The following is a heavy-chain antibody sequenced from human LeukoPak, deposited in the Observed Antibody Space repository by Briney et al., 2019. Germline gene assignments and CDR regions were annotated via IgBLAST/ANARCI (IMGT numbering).Heavy chain of an antibody. Sequence: GGSLRLSCTPSGFIFSDYCMGWIRQAPGKGLEWVSYITSSGRNLFYADSMKGRFTISRDNSKNSLFLQMNSLRAEDTAFYYCARPRWWLVLGGPFDYWGQGTLVTVSS. CDR1: GFIFSDYC. V-gene: IGHV3-11*01. J-gene: IGHJ4*02. CDR3: ARPRWWLVLGGPFDY. CDR2: ITSSGRNL. D-gene: IGHD6-19*01.